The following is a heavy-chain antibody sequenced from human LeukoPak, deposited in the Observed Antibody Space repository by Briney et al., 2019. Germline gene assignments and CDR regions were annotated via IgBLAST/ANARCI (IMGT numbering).Heavy chain of an antibody. CDR3: ARAHGSGSYYTSARDYGMDL. CDR2: ISSSSSYI. D-gene: IGHD3-10*01. V-gene: IGHV3-21*01. Sequence: PGGSLRLSCAASGFTFSSYSIDWVRQAPGKGLEWVSSISSSSSYIYYADSVKGRFTISRDNAKNSLYLQMNSLRAEDTAVYYCARAHGSGSYYTSARDYGMDLWRQGTTVTVSS. CDR1: GFTFSSYS. J-gene: IGHJ6*02.